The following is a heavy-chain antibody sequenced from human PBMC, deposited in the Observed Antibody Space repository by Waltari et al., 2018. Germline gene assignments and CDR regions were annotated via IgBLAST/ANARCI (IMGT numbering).Heavy chain of an antibody. V-gene: IGHV1-3*01. CDR1: GYTFTSYA. Sequence: QVQLVQSGAEVKKPGASVKVSCKASGYTFTSYAMHWVRQAPGQRLEWMGWINAGNGNTKYSQKFQGRVTITRDRSASTAYMELSSLRSEDTAVYYSARRIAAATGAFDIWGQGTMVTVSS. CDR2: INAGNGNT. J-gene: IGHJ3*02. CDR3: ARRIAAATGAFDI. D-gene: IGHD6-13*01.